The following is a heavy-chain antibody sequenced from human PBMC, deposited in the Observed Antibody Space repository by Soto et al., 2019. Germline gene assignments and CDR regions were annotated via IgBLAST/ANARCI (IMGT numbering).Heavy chain of an antibody. V-gene: IGHV1-18*01. CDR1: CYTFSTHG. Sequence: QAQLVQSGPEVKKLGASVKVSCKASCYTFSTHGLSWVRQAPGQGLEWMGWITPSNGNTNYAQKNQSRLSMTTDTSTHTGYMDVRGLKSYDTAVYYCARLRLCSGSTRDPPFGFEMSGQGTVVTVSS. CDR3: ARLRLCSGSTRDPPFGFEM. D-gene: IGHD2-15*01. J-gene: IGHJ3*02. CDR2: ITPSNGNT.